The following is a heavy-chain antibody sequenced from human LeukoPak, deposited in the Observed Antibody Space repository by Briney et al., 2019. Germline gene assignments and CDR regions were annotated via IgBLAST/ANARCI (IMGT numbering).Heavy chain of an antibody. CDR3: AKDTKYYYDSSGYYNYGMDV. CDR2: ISGDGGSA. Sequence: GGSLRLSCAASGFTFDDYAMHWVRQAPGKGLEWVSLISGDGGSAYYADSVKGRFTISRDNSKNSLYLQMNSLRTEDTASYYCAKDTKYYYDSSGYYNYGMDVWGQGTTVTVSS. D-gene: IGHD3-22*01. J-gene: IGHJ6*02. CDR1: GFTFDDYA. V-gene: IGHV3-43*02.